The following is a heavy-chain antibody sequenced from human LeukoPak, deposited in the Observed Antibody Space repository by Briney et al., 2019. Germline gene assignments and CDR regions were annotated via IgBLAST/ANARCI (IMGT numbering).Heavy chain of an antibody. J-gene: IGHJ4*02. Sequence: GRSLRLSCAASGFTFDDYAMHWVRQAPGKGLEWVSGISWNSDSIGYADSVKGRFTISRDNAKNSLYLQMNSLRAGDTALYYCAKEGYGDYNLPWFDYWGQGTLVTVSS. V-gene: IGHV3-9*01. CDR2: ISWNSDSI. CDR3: AKEGYGDYNLPWFDY. CDR1: GFTFDDYA. D-gene: IGHD4-17*01.